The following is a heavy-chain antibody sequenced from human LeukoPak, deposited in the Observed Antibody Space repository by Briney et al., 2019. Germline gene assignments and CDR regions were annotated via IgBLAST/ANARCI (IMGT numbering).Heavy chain of an antibody. Sequence: PSETLSLTCTVSGGSISSYYWSWSRQPPGKGLEWIGNIYYSGSTNYNPSLKSRVTISVDTSKNQFSLKLSSVTAADTAVYYCARTTIAVAMDYWGQGTLVTVSS. CDR2: IYYSGST. V-gene: IGHV4-59*08. CDR3: ARTTIAVAMDY. J-gene: IGHJ4*01. D-gene: IGHD6-19*01. CDR1: GGSISSYY.